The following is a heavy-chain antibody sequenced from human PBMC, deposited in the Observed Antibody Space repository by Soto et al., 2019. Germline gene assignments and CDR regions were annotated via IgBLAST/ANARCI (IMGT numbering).Heavy chain of an antibody. CDR2: IVPMFGTA. CDR3: ARDGDPQSAFWSGPLGGGRFDP. Sequence: QVQLVQSGAEVKKPGSSVNVSCKTSGGTFGNSAVTWVRQAPGQGLEWLGGIVPMFGTANYAQKFQGRVTITAYXXTXPAYMELNSLKTDDTAVYYCARDGDPQSAFWSGPLGGGRFDPWGQGTLVTVSS. V-gene: IGHV1-69*12. J-gene: IGHJ5*02. CDR1: GGTFGNSA. D-gene: IGHD3-3*01.